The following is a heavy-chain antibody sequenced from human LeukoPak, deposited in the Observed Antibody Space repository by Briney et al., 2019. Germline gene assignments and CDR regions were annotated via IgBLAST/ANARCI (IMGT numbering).Heavy chain of an antibody. Sequence: SETLSLTCTVSGGSINISSYYWSWIRQPPGKGLEWIGYIYYSGSTNYNPSLKSRVTISVDTSKNQFSLKLSSVTAADTAIYYCARDAKYYFGSRTYFFFEYWGQGTLLTVSS. CDR2: IYYSGST. J-gene: IGHJ4*02. CDR3: ARDAKYYFGSRTYFFFEY. D-gene: IGHD3-10*01. V-gene: IGHV4-61*01. CDR1: GGSINISSYY.